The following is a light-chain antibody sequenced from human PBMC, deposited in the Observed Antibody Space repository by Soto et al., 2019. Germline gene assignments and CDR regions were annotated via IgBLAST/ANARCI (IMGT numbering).Light chain of an antibody. V-gene: IGLV2-8*01. Sequence: QSVLTQPPSASGSPGQSVTISCTGTSSDVGAYNYVSWYQQHPGKAPKLIIYDVTKRPSGVPDRFSGSKSGNTASLTVSGLQAEDEADYYCNSYAGSKNFVVFGGGTKVTVL. CDR3: NSYAGSKNFVV. CDR1: SSDVGAYNY. CDR2: DVT. J-gene: IGLJ3*02.